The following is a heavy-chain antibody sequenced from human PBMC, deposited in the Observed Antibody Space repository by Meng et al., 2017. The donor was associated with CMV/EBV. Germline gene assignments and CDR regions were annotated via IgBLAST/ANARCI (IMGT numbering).Heavy chain of an antibody. CDR1: FSSFA. CDR3: ARGPYKCGSSSCYKQPIDY. J-gene: IGHJ4*02. CDR2: ISYDGSSE. V-gene: IGHV3-30-3*01. Sequence: FSSFAMYWVRRAPGKGLEWVAVISYDGSSEDYAGSVKGRFTISRDTSKSTVYLQVNSLRPEDTAVYFCARGPYKCGSSSCYKQPIDYWGQGTLVPVSS. D-gene: IGHD2-2*02.